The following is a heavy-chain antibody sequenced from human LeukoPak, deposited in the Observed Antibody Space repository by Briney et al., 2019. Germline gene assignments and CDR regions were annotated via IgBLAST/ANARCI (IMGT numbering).Heavy chain of an antibody. CDR2: IYYSGST. J-gene: IGHJ6*03. CDR1: GGSISSSSYY. Sequence: PSETLSLTCTVSGGSISSSSYYWGWIRQPPGKGLEWIGSIYYSGSTNYNPSLKSRVTISVDTSKNQFSLKLSSVTAADTAVYYCARGPVVGRIAAAGTKRAYMDVWGKGTTVTVSS. D-gene: IGHD6-13*01. CDR3: ARGPVVGRIAAAGTKRAYMDV. V-gene: IGHV4-39*07.